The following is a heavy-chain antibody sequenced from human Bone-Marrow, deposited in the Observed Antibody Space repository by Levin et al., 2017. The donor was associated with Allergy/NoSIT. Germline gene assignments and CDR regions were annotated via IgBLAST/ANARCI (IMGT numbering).Heavy chain of an antibody. CDR3: TREYGSTIDY. CDR1: GGSISSGGNY. CDR2: IYHSGNT. Sequence: SETLSLTCTVSGGSISSGGNYWSWIRQQPGKGLEWIGYIYHSGNTYYNPSLKRRVMISVDTSKNQFTLKVSSVTAAATAVYYCTREYGSTIDYWGPGILVTVSS. V-gene: IGHV4-31*03. D-gene: IGHD5-24*01. J-gene: IGHJ4*02.